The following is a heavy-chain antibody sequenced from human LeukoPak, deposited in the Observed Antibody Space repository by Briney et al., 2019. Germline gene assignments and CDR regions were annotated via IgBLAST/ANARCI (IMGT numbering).Heavy chain of an antibody. D-gene: IGHD3-22*01. Sequence: GGSLRLSCAASGFTFSSYAMSWVRQAPGKGLEWVSAISGSGGSTYYADSVKGRLTISRDNSKNTLYLQMNSLRAEDTAVYYCAKPNYYDSSGSPPFDYWGQGTLVTVSS. J-gene: IGHJ4*02. V-gene: IGHV3-23*01. CDR2: ISGSGGST. CDR3: AKPNYYDSSGSPPFDY. CDR1: GFTFSSYA.